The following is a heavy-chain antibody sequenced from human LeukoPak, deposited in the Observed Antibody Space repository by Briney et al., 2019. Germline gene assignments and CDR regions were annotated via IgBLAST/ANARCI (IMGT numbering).Heavy chain of an antibody. D-gene: IGHD3-3*01. CDR3: AREVREYDFWSGYSYYYYYGMDV. CDR1: GFTVSSNY. Sequence: PGGSLRLSCAASGFTVSSNYMTWVRQAPGEGLEWVSLINNGGGAHHADSVRGRFTISRDNSKNTLYLQMNSLRAEDTAVYYCAREVREYDFWSGYSYYYYYGMDVWGQGTTVTVSS. J-gene: IGHJ6*02. V-gene: IGHV3-53*01. CDR2: INNGGGA.